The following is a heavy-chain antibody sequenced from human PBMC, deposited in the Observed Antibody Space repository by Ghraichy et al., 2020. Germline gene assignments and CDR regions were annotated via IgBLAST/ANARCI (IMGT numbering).Heavy chain of an antibody. J-gene: IGHJ6*02. D-gene: IGHD2-2*01. CDR1: GGTFSSYA. V-gene: IGHV1-69*13. Sequence: SVNVSCKASGGTFSSYAISWVRQAPGQGLEWMGGIIPIFGTANYAQKFQGRVTITADESTSTAYMELSSLRSEDTAVYYCARGKIVVVPAAISGGDPYYYYYGMDVWGQGTTVTVSS. CDR3: ARGKIVVVPAAISGGDPYYYYYGMDV. CDR2: IIPIFGTA.